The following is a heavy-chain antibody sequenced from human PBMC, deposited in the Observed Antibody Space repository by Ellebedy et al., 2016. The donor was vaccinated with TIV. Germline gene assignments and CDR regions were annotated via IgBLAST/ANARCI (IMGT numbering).Heavy chain of an antibody. CDR1: RYTFTSYA. CDR2: INAGNGNT. CDR3: ARDSRTYYYYGMDV. J-gene: IGHJ6*02. D-gene: IGHD2-2*01. V-gene: IGHV1-3*01. Sequence: ASVKVSXKASRYTFTSYAMHWVRQAPGQRLEWMGWINAGNGNTKYSQKFQGRVTITRDTSASTAYMELSSLRSEDTAVYYCARDSRTYYYYGMDVWGQGTTVTVSS.